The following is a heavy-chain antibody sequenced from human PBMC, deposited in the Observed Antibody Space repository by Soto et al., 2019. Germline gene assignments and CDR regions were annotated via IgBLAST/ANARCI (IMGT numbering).Heavy chain of an antibody. D-gene: IGHD6-13*01. CDR1: GYTFTGYY. J-gene: IGHJ5*02. CDR3: ARAESPYSSSWYAKLLNSVWFDP. Sequence: GASVKVSCKASGYTFTGYYMHWVRQAPGQGLEWMGWINPNSGGTNYAQKFQGWVTMTRDTSISTAYMELSRLRSDDTAVYYCARAESPYSSSWYAKLLNSVWFDPWGQGTLVTVSS. CDR2: INPNSGGT. V-gene: IGHV1-2*04.